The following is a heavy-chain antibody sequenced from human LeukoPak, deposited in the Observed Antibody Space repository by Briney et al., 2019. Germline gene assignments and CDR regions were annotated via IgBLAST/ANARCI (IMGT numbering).Heavy chain of an antibody. Sequence: PGGSLRLSCVASGFTFSRYWMHWVRQAPGKGLEWVSSISSGSSYIFYADSVRGRFTISRDNARNSLYLQMNSLRAEDTALYYCASKKPTDWTGVNLYFMDVWGKGTTVTVSS. CDR1: GFTFSRYW. V-gene: IGHV3-21*01. J-gene: IGHJ6*03. CDR2: ISSGSSYI. CDR3: ASKKPTDWTGVNLYFMDV. D-gene: IGHD3/OR15-3a*01.